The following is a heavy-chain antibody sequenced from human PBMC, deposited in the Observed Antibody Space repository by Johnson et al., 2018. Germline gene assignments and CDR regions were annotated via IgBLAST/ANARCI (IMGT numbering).Heavy chain of an antibody. J-gene: IGHJ6*03. Sequence: VQLVQSGGGLVQPGRSLRLSCTGSGFTFGDYAMSWFRQAPGKGLEWVGFIRSKAYGGTTDYAATVKGRFPISSDDSKRIVYLQMNSLKTEDTAVYYCTRGSTVDSYYYYMDVWGKGTTVTVSS. D-gene: IGHD4-11*01. V-gene: IGHV3-49*03. CDR2: IRSKAYGGTT. CDR3: TRGSTVDSYYYYMDV. CDR1: GFTFGDYA.